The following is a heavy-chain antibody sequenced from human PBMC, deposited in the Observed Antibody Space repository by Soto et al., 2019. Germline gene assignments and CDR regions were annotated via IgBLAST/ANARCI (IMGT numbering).Heavy chain of an antibody. D-gene: IGHD4-17*01. J-gene: IGHJ4*02. Sequence: QVHLVQSGGELKKPGASVKVSCKASGYSFSDFGITWVRQAPGQGLEWRGWISGKNGNTNYAQKVQGRVPLTADTSTSTAYMEMRALTSDDPGIYYCARSDDYEDTGTFENWGQGTPVTVSS. V-gene: IGHV1-18*04. CDR2: ISGKNGNT. CDR1: GYSFSDFG. CDR3: ARSDDYEDTGTFEN.